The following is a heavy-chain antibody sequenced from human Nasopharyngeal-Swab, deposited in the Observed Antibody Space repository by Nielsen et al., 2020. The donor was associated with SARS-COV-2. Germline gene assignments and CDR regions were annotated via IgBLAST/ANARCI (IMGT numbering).Heavy chain of an antibody. Sequence: SETLSLTCTVSGGSISSSSYYWGWIRQPPGKGLEWIGSIYYSGSTYYNPSLKSRVTMSIDTSKNLFSLKLTSVTAADTAVYHCATKVAGHGHFDRWGQGTLVTVSS. CDR1: GGSISSSSYY. V-gene: IGHV4-39*07. CDR2: IYYSGST. D-gene: IGHD6-19*01. J-gene: IGHJ4*02. CDR3: ATKVAGHGHFDR.